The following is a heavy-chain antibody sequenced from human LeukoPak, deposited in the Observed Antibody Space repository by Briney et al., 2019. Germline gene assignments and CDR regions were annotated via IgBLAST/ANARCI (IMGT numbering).Heavy chain of an antibody. Sequence: GRSLRLSCAASGFTFDDYAMHWVRQAPGKGLEWVSGISWNSGSIGYADSVKGRFTISRDNAKNSLYLQMNSLRAEDMAVYYCARGKSSSWLWGQGTLVTVSS. V-gene: IGHV3-9*03. CDR1: GFTFDDYA. J-gene: IGHJ4*02. CDR3: ARGKSSSWL. D-gene: IGHD6-13*01. CDR2: ISWNSGSI.